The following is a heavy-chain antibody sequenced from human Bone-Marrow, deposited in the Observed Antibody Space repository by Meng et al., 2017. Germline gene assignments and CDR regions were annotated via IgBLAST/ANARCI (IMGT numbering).Heavy chain of an antibody. D-gene: IGHD3-16*01. CDR3: ARVDYDYIWGSYSDYFGMDV. J-gene: IGHJ6*02. CDR1: GFTFSGYW. V-gene: IGHV3-7*04. Sequence: GGSLRLSCAVSGFTFSGYWMSWVRQAPGKGLEWVANIKEDGSEKYYVDSVKGRFAISRDNAKSSLYLQMNSLRAEDTAVYYCARVDYDYIWGSYSDYFGMDVWGQGTTVTVSS. CDR2: IKEDGSEK.